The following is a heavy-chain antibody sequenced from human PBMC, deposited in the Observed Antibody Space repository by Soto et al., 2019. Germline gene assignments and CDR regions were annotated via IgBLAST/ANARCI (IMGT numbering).Heavy chain of an antibody. D-gene: IGHD5-12*01. Sequence: GGSLRLSCAASGFTFSSYGMHWVRQAPGKGLEWVAVISYDGSNKYYADSVKGRFTISRDNSKNTLYLQMNSLRAEDTAVYYCAKEQSGHSGYDAFDYWGQGPLVTVSS. J-gene: IGHJ4*02. CDR2: ISYDGSNK. CDR3: AKEQSGHSGYDAFDY. CDR1: GFTFSSYG. V-gene: IGHV3-30*18.